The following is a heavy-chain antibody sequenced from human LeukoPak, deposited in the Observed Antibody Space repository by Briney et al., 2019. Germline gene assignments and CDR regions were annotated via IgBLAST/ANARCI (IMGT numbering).Heavy chain of an antibody. CDR1: GGSFSGYY. CDR3: ARGRNVVVPAAPYYYYYMDV. V-gene: IGHV4-34*01. J-gene: IGHJ6*03. CDR2: INHSGST. D-gene: IGHD2-2*01. Sequence: SETLSLTCAVYGGSFSGYYWSWIRQPPGKGLEWIGEINHSGSTNYNPSLKSRVTISVDTSKNQFSLKLSSVTAADTAVYYCARGRNVVVPAAPYYYYYMDVWGKGTTVTVSS.